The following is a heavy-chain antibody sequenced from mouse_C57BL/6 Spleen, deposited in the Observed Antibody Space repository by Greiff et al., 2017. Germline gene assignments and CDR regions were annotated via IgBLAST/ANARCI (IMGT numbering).Heavy chain of an antibody. J-gene: IGHJ2*01. CDR3: ARRDYDYAFDY. Sequence: QVQLQQSGPELVKPGASVKISCKASGYSFTSYYIHWVKQRPGQGLEWIGWIYPGSGNTKYNEKFKGKATLTADTSSSTAYMQLSSLTSEDSAVYYCARRDYDYAFDYWGQGTTLTVSS. CDR2: IYPGSGNT. D-gene: IGHD2-4*01. CDR1: GYSFTSYY. V-gene: IGHV1-66*01.